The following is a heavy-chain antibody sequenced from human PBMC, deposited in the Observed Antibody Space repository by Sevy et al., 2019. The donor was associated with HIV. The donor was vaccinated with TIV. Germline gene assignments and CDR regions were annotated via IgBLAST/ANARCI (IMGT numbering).Heavy chain of an antibody. Sequence: SETLSLTCTVSGGSISNYFWSWIRQPPGKGLEWIGYIYYSGSTNYNPSLKSRITISVDTSKNQFSLKLSSVTAADTAVYYCARQSIGAVGDFDYWGQGTLVTVSS. J-gene: IGHJ4*02. D-gene: IGHD6-13*01. CDR3: ARQSIGAVGDFDY. CDR2: IYYSGST. CDR1: GGSISNYF. V-gene: IGHV4-59*01.